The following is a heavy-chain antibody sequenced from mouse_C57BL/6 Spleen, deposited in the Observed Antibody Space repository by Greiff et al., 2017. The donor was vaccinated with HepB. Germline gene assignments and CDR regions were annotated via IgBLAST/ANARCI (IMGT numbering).Heavy chain of an antibody. CDR2: INYDGSST. CDR1: GFTFSDYY. Sequence: EVKVVESEGGLVQPGSSMKLSCTASGFTFSDYYMAWVRQVPEKGLEWVANINYDGSSTYYLDSLKSRFIISRDNAKNILYLQMSSLKSEDTATYYCARDGLTGTFDYWGQGTTLTVAS. CDR3: ARDGLTGTFDY. V-gene: IGHV5-16*01. D-gene: IGHD4-1*01. J-gene: IGHJ2*01.